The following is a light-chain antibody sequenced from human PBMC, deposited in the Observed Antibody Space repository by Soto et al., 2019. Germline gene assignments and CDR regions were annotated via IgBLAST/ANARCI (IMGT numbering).Light chain of an antibody. J-gene: IGKJ1*01. CDR2: GTS. CDR3: QQSYSSSWT. V-gene: IGKV1-39*01. Sequence: DIQMTQSPSSLSASVGDRVTITCRVSQSISNLLNWYQHKPGKAPKLLIYGTSTLQSGVPSRFSGSGSGTDFTLTISSLQREDFATYYCQQSYSSSWTFGQGTKVEIK. CDR1: QSISNL.